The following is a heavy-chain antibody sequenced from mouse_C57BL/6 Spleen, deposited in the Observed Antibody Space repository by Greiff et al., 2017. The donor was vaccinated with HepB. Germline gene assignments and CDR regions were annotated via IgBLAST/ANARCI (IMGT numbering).Heavy chain of an antibody. Sequence: QVQLQQPGAELVKPGASVKMSCKASGYTFTSYWITWVKQRPGQGLEWIGDIYPGSGSTNYNEKFKSKATLTVDTSSSTAYMQLSSLTSEDSAVDYCARGLFITTVVAYYFDYWGQGTTLTVSS. CDR3: ARGLFITTVVAYYFDY. CDR1: GYTFTSYW. CDR2: IYPGSGST. V-gene: IGHV1-55*01. J-gene: IGHJ2*01. D-gene: IGHD1-1*01.